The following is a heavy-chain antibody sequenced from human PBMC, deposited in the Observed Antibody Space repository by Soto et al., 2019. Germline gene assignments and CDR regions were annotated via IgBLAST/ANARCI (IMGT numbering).Heavy chain of an antibody. CDR2: VYYGGST. CDR1: GGSISSSSYY. CDR3: ARAHSSGWYYFDY. V-gene: IGHV4-39*07. J-gene: IGHJ4*02. D-gene: IGHD6-19*01. Sequence: TSETLSLTCTVSGGSISSSSYYWGWIRQPPGKGLEWIGNVYYGGSTNYNPSLKSRVTISVDTSKNQFSLKLSSVTAADTAVYYCARAHSSGWYYFDYWGQGTLVTVSS.